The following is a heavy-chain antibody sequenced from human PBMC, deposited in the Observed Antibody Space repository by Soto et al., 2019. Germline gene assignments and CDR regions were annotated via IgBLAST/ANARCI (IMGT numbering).Heavy chain of an antibody. Sequence: QAQLLQSGAEAGAPGASVKISCKASGYIFTSDYIHWGRQAPGQRLEYLGVAYSHAATTFVAQKFHGRITVTMDTSTSTVDMELTSLTPDDTAVYYCPRERERAYWFDPWGQGTLVTVSS. CDR2: AYSHAATT. J-gene: IGHJ5*02. CDR1: GYIFTSDY. V-gene: IGHV1-46*03. D-gene: IGHD6-25*01. CDR3: PRERERAYWFDP.